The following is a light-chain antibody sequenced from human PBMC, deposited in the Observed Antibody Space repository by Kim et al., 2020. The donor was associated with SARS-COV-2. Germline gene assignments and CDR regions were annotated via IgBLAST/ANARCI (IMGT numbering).Light chain of an antibody. CDR1: QSVSK. J-gene: IGKJ1*01. CDR3: QQYNIWRT. Sequence: LSVSPGERAPLSCRASQSVSKLAWYQQRPGQAPRLLIYGASTRATGIPARFSGSGSGTEFTITISSLQSEDFAVYYCQQYNIWRTFGQGTKLEI. V-gene: IGKV3-15*01. CDR2: GAS.